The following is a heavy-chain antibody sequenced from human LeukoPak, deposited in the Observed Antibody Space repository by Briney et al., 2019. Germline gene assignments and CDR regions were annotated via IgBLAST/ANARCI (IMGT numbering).Heavy chain of an antibody. CDR1: GFTFSDYY. CDR2: IKEDGSKT. D-gene: IGHD3-22*01. V-gene: IGHV3-7*01. CDR3: APQTMILVL. Sequence: GGSLRLSCAASGFTFSDYYMSWIRQAPGKGLEWVANIKEDGSKTDYVDSVKGRFTISRDNAKNSVFLQMNSLRAEDTAVYYCAPQTMILVLGGQGTLVTVSS. J-gene: IGHJ4*02.